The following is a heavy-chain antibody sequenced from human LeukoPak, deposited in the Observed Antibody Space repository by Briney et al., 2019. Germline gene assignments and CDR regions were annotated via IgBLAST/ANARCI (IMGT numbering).Heavy chain of an antibody. V-gene: IGHV1-2*02. CDR2: INPNSGGT. CDR3: ARDSSSGSYYSDY. J-gene: IGHJ4*02. CDR1: GYTFTGYY. Sequence: ASVKVSCTASGYTFTGYYMHWVRQAPGQGLEWMGWINPNSGGTNYAQKFQGRVTMTRDTSISTAYMELSRLRSDDTAVYYCARDSSSGSYYSDYWGQGTLVTVSS. D-gene: IGHD1-26*01.